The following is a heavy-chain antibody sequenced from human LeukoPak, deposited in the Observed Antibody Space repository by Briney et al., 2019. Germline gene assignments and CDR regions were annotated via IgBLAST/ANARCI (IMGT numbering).Heavy chain of an antibody. CDR1: GYSISSGYY. CDR2: FYDSGNT. CDR3: ARLHYYGSGSYPMTGNWFDP. D-gene: IGHD3-10*01. J-gene: IGHJ5*02. V-gene: IGHV4-38-2*02. Sequence: SETLSLTCTVSGYSISSGYYWGWIRQPPGKGLEWIGSFYDSGNTYYNPSLKSRVTISVDTSKNQFSLKLSSVTAADTAVYYCARLHYYGSGSYPMTGNWFDPWGQGTLVTVSS.